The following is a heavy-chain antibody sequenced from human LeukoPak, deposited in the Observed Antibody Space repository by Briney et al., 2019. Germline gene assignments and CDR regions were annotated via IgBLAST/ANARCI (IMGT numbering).Heavy chain of an antibody. CDR2: INAGNGKI. Sequence: ASVKVSCKASEYSFSGYDIYWVRQAPGQRLEWMGRINAGNGKINHSQDFQVRVTITKDTSASTAYMELRSLRSDDTAVYYCARGLEWLTRRHTWFDPWGQGTLVTVSS. J-gene: IGHJ5*02. V-gene: IGHV1-3*01. D-gene: IGHD3-3*01. CDR1: EYSFSGYD. CDR3: ARGLEWLTRRHTWFDP.